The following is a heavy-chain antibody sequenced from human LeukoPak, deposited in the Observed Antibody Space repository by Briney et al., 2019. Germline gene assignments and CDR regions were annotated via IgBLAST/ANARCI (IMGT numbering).Heavy chain of an antibody. V-gene: IGHV3-7*01. Sequence: GGSLRLSCAASGFTFSSYWMSWVRQAPGKGLEWVANIKQDGSEKYYVDSVKGRFTISRDNAENSLYLQMNSLRAEDTAVYYCARDGHYYDSSGYPVYFDNWGQGTLVTVSP. CDR2: IKQDGSEK. J-gene: IGHJ4*02. D-gene: IGHD3-22*01. CDR1: GFTFSSYW. CDR3: ARDGHYYDSSGYPVYFDN.